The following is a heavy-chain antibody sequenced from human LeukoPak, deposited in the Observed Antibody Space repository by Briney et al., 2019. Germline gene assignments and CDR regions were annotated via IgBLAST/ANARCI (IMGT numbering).Heavy chain of an antibody. D-gene: IGHD3-9*01. CDR2: INSDGSST. V-gene: IGHV3-74*01. CDR3: ANSVLRYFDWHAFDI. CDR1: GFTFSSYW. J-gene: IGHJ3*02. Sequence: GGSLRLSCAASGFTFSSYWMHWVRQAPGKGLVWVSRINSDGSSTSYADSVKGRFTISRDNAKNTLYLQMNSLRAEDTAVYYCANSVLRYFDWHAFDIWGQGTMVTVSS.